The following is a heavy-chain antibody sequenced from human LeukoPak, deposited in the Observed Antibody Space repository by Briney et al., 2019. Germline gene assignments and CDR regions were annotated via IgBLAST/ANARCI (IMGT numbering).Heavy chain of an antibody. CDR2: ISSSSSYT. CDR1: GFTFSDYY. J-gene: IGHJ4*02. D-gene: IGHD2-2*01. V-gene: IGHV3-11*06. CDR3: ARGASSTRQTYDY. Sequence: KAGGSLRLSCAASGFTFSDYYMSWIRQAPGKGLKWVSYISSSSSYTNYADSVKGRFTISRDNAKNSLYLQMNSLRAEDTAVYYCARGASSTRQTYDYWGQGTLVTVSS.